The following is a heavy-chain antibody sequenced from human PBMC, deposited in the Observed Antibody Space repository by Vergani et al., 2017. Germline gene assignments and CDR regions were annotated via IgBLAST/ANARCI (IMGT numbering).Heavy chain of an antibody. V-gene: IGHV3-21*01. D-gene: IGHD3-9*01. Sequence: VQLVQSGGGVVQPGGSLRLSCVASGFTFNRYGMQWVRQAPGKGLEWVSSISSSSSYIYYADSVKGRFTISRDNAKNSLYLQMNSLRAEDTAVYYCARGSYYDILTGNYYYGMDVWAKGPRSPSP. CDR1: GFTFNRYG. CDR3: ARGSYYDILTGNYYYGMDV. J-gene: IGHJ6*02. CDR2: ISSSSSYI.